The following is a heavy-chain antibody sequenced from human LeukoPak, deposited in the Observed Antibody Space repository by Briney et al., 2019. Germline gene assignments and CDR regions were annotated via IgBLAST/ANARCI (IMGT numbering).Heavy chain of an antibody. CDR1: GFTFRSYA. CDR2: VVVSGGST. D-gene: IGHD3-22*01. Sequence: GGSLSLSCVVSGFTFRSYAISWARLARGGWLGCVPTVVVSGGSTYYADSVKGRFTISRDNSKNTLYLQMNSLRAEDTAVYYCAKRKYYEFDAFDIWGQGTMGTVSS. CDR3: AKRKYYEFDAFDI. J-gene: IGHJ3*02. V-gene: IGHV3-23*01.